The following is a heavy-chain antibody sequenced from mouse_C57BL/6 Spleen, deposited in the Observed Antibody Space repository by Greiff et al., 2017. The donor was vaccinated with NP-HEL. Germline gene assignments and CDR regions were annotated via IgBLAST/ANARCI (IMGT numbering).Heavy chain of an antibody. CDR1: GYTFTSYW. Sequence: EVKLVESGTVLARPGASVKMSCKTSGYTFTSYWMHWVKQRPGQGLEWIGAIYPGNSDTSYNQKFKGKAKLTAVTSASTAYMELSSLTNGDSAVYYCTRSALGLRDYAMDYWGQGTSVTVSS. V-gene: IGHV1-5*01. D-gene: IGHD4-1*01. CDR3: TRSALGLRDYAMDY. CDR2: IYPGNSDT. J-gene: IGHJ4*01.